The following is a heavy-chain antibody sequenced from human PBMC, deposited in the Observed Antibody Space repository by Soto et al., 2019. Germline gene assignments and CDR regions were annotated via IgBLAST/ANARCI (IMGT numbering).Heavy chain of an antibody. CDR1: GFTFSSYG. J-gene: IGHJ1*01. CDR2: IWYDGSNK. Sequence: QVQLVESGGGVVQPGRSLRLSCAASGFTFSSYGMHWVRQAPGKGLEWVAVIWYDGSNKYYADSVKGRFTISRDNSKNTLYLQMNSLSDEETAVYYCGRGRNPGVAEYFQHWGQGTLVTVSS. CDR3: GRGRNPGVAEYFQH. V-gene: IGHV3-33*01. D-gene: IGHD3-10*01.